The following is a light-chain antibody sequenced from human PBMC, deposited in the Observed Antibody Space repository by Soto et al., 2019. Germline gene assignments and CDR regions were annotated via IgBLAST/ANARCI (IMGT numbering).Light chain of an antibody. CDR2: AAS. CDR3: QQADSFPLT. V-gene: IGKV1-12*01. Sequence: DIQMTQSPSSVSASVGDRVTITCRASQDISSYLAWYQHTPEKAPNLLIYAASILQSGVPSRFSGSGSGTDFTLTISNLQPEDFATYYCQQADSFPLTLGGGTKVEIK. J-gene: IGKJ4*01. CDR1: QDISSY.